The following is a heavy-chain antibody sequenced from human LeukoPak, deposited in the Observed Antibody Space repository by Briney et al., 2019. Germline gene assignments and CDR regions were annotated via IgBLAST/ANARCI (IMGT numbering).Heavy chain of an antibody. V-gene: IGHV4-30-2*01. CDR2: IYHSGST. D-gene: IGHD6-13*01. J-gene: IGHJ4*02. CDR1: GGSISSGGYY. Sequence: SETLSLTCTVSGGSISSGGYYWSWTRQPPGKGLEWIGYIYHSGSTYYNPSLKSRVTISVDRSKNQFSLKLSSVTAADTAVYYCASGIAAAGYYFDYWGQGTLVTVSS. CDR3: ASGIAAAGYYFDY.